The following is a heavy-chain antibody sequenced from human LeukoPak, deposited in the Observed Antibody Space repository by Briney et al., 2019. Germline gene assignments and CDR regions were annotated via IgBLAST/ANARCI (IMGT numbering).Heavy chain of an antibody. CDR3: ARHRGPGPTTKVADY. CDR2: IYPGDSDT. Sequence: KIGESLKISCKGSGYSFTSYWIGWVRQMPGKGLEWMGIIYPGDSDTIYSPSFQGQVTISADKSISTAYLQWSSLKASDTAMYYCARHRGPGPTTKVADYWGQGTLVTVSS. J-gene: IGHJ4*02. D-gene: IGHD1-26*01. V-gene: IGHV5-51*01. CDR1: GYSFTSYW.